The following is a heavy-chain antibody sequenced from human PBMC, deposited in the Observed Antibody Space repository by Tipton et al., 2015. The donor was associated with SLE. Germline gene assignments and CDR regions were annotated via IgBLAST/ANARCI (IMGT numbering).Heavy chain of an antibody. D-gene: IGHD6-13*01. CDR1: GGSITSGDYH. CDR3: ARKRQGSSWYHWYFDL. Sequence: TLSLTCIVSGGSITSGDYHWSWIRQPAGKGLEWIGQISTSGSSNYDPSLNSRVTISVDTSKNQFSLKLRSVTAADTAVYYCARKRQGSSWYHWYFDLWGRGTLVTVSS. V-gene: IGHV4-61*09. CDR2: ISTSGSS. J-gene: IGHJ2*01.